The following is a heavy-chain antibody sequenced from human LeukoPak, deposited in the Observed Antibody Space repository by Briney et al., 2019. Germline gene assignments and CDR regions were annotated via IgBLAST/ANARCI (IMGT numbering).Heavy chain of an antibody. V-gene: IGHV1-69*06. Sequence: SVKVSCKASGGTFNSYAISWVRQAPGQGLEWMGGIIPIFGAGNYAQKFQGRVTITADNSTSTVYMELSSLRSEDTAVYYCARPSGSSWNYFDYWGQGTLVTVSS. CDR3: ARPSGSSWNYFDY. CDR2: IIPIFGAG. J-gene: IGHJ4*02. D-gene: IGHD1-26*01. CDR1: GGTFNSYA.